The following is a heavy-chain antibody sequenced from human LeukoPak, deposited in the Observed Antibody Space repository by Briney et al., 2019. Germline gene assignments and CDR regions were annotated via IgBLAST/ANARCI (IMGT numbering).Heavy chain of an antibody. Sequence: GGSLRLSRAASGLTVSSNYMSWVRQAPGKGLEWVSVIYRGGPTYYADSVKGRFTISRDNSKNTLYLQMNNLRAEDTAVYYCARDSYVDSEAVRWFDPWGQGTLVTVSS. CDR2: IYRGGPT. J-gene: IGHJ5*02. CDR3: ARDSYVDSEAVRWFDP. CDR1: GLTVSSNY. D-gene: IGHD4-17*01. V-gene: IGHV3-66*01.